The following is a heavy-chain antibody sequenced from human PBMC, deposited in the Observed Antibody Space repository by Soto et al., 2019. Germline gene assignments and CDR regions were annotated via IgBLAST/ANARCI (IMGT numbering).Heavy chain of an antibody. D-gene: IGHD2-15*01. CDR3: AGPFSGGDYDLDV. CDR2: TSPIFGSG. V-gene: IGHV1-69*06. Sequence: QVQLVQSGAEVKMPGSSVKVSCKASGGTFSTNPISWVRQAPGQGLEWMGGTSPIFGSGSSSQTFHGRLTVTADKSTNTAYMELSNLTSGDTAVYYCAGPFSGGDYDLDVWGQGTTVTVSS. CDR1: GGTFSTNP. J-gene: IGHJ6*03.